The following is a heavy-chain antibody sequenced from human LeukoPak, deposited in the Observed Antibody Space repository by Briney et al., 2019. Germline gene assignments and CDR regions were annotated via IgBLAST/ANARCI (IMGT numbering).Heavy chain of an antibody. CDR2: ISYDGSNK. V-gene: IGHV3-30-3*01. J-gene: IGHJ6*02. CDR1: GFTFSSYA. CDR3: ARGSYSFYYYGMDV. Sequence: GRSLRLSCAASGFTFSSYAMHWVRQAPGKGLEWVAFISYDGSNKYYADSVKGRFTISRDNSKNTLYLQMNSLRAEDTAVYYCARGSYSFYYYGMDVWGQGTTVTVSS. D-gene: IGHD4-4*01.